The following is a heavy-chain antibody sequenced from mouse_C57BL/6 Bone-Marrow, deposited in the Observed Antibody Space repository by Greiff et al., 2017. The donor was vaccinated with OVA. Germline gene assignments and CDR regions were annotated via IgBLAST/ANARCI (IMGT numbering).Heavy chain of an antibody. CDR1: GFNIKDDY. V-gene: IGHV14-4*01. J-gene: IGHJ3*01. D-gene: IGHD2-2*01. CDR2: IDPENGDT. Sequence: VQLQQSGAELVRPGASVKLSCTASGFNIKDDYMHWVKQRPEQGLEWIGWIDPENGDTEYASKFQGKATITTDTSSTTAYLQLSSLTSAYTAVDYCTTYGYSLFAYWGQGTLVTVSA. CDR3: TTYGYSLFAY.